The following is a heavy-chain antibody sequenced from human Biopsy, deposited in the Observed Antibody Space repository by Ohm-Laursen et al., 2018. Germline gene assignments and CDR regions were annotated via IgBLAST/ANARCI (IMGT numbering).Heavy chain of an antibody. J-gene: IGHJ4*02. D-gene: IGHD4-23*01. CDR3: ARGSNDFGGLYFPR. CDR2: IYYSVMT. Sequence: SQTLSLTCTVSGGSFTGHYWSWIRQPPGKGLEWIGHIYYSVMTNYNPSLQSRVTISVDTSRNHFSLRLSSLTAADTAVYYCARGSNDFGGLYFPRWGQGTLLTVSS. V-gene: IGHV4-59*11. CDR1: GGSFTGHY.